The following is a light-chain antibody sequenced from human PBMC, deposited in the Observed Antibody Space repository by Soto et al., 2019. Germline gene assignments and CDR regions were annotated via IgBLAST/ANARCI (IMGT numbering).Light chain of an antibody. CDR1: QSVNPY. Sequence: EIVLTQSPANMSLSPGERDTLSCRASQSVNPYLAWYQQKPGQAPRLLIYDAANRATGIPVRFSGSGSGADFTLTISSLEPEDFAVYYCQNRHNWPPSTFGQGTKVEIK. CDR3: QNRHNWPPST. V-gene: IGKV3-11*01. CDR2: DAA. J-gene: IGKJ1*01.